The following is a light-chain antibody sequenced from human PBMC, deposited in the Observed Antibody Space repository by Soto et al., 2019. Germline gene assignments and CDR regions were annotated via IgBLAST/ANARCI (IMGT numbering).Light chain of an antibody. CDR2: KAS. CDR1: QSISSW. Sequence: DIQMTQSPSSLSASVGDRVTITCRASQSISSWLAWYQQKPGKAPKLLIYKASSLESGVPSRFSGSGSGTEFTLTISSLQPEDFATYYCQQSYSTPITLGQGTRLEIK. V-gene: IGKV1-5*03. J-gene: IGKJ5*01. CDR3: QQSYSTPIT.